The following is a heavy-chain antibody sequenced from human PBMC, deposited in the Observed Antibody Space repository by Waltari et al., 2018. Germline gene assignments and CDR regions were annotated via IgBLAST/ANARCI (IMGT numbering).Heavy chain of an antibody. CDR2: IYYSGST. Sequence: QVQLQESGPGLVKPSETLSLTCTVSGGSISSYYWSWIRQPPGKGLEWIGYIYYSGSTNYNPSLKSRVTISVDTSKNQFSLKLSSVTAADTAVYYCAGTPAQPTSYPGWFDPWGQGTLVTVSS. V-gene: IGHV4-59*01. CDR3: AGTPAQPTSYPGWFDP. D-gene: IGHD3-16*02. CDR1: GGSISSYY. J-gene: IGHJ5*02.